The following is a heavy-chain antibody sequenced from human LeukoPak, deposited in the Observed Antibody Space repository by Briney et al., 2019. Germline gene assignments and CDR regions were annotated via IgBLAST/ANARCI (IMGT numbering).Heavy chain of an antibody. CDR1: GYTFTGYY. CDR2: INPNSGGT. J-gene: IGHJ3*02. D-gene: IGHD3-22*01. V-gene: IGHV1-2*06. CDR3: ARDDGSYYYDSSGYSDAFDI. Sequence: ASVKVSCKASGYTFTGYYMHWVRQAPGQGLEWMGRINPNSGGTNYAQKFQGRVTMTRDTSISTVYMELSRLRSDDTAVYYCARDDGSYYYDSSGYSDAFDIWGQRTMVTVSS.